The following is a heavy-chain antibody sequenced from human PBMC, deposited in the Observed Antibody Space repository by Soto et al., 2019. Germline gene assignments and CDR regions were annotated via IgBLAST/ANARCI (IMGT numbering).Heavy chain of an antibody. D-gene: IGHD1-26*01. CDR1: GYTFTNYW. J-gene: IGHJ3*02. V-gene: IGHV5-51*01. CDR3: ARLILGATDAFDI. Sequence: PGESLKISCKGSGYTFTNYWIGWVRQMPGKGLEWMGIIYPGDSDTRNSPSFQGQVTISVDKSISTAYLQWSSLKASDTAMYYCARLILGATDAFDIWGQGTLVTVSS. CDR2: IYPGDSDT.